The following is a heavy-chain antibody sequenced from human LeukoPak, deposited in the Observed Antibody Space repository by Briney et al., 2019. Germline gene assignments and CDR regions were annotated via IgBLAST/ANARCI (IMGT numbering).Heavy chain of an antibody. D-gene: IGHD2-15*01. J-gene: IGHJ4*02. CDR2: ISSSGSTI. V-gene: IGHV3-11*01. CDR3: AKDCSGGSCYFDY. CDR1: GFTFSDYY. Sequence: GGSLRLSCAASGFTFSDYYMSWIRQAPGKGLEWVSYISSSGSTIYYADSVKGRFTISRDNAKNSPYLQMNSLRAEDTAVYYCAKDCSGGSCYFDYWGQGTLVTVSS.